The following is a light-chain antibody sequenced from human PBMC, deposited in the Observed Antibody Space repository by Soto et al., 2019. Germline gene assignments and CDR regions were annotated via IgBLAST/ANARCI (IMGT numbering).Light chain of an antibody. CDR2: DTV. CDR1: TGTVTSGHY. J-gene: IGLJ1*01. V-gene: IGLV7-46*01. Sequence: QAVVTQEPSLTVSPGGTVTLTCGSSTGTVTSGHYPYWFQQKPGQAPRTLIYDTVKKHSWTPARFSGSLLGGKAALTLSGAQPEDEADYYCLLSYNGPYVFGPGT. CDR3: LLSYNGPYV.